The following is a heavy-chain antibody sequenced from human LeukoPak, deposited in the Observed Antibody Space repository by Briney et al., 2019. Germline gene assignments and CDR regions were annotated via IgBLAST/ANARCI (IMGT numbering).Heavy chain of an antibody. V-gene: IGHV3-15*01. CDR2: IKSKTDGGTT. CDR1: GFTFSNAW. J-gene: IGHJ4*02. CDR3: TTGWYSSGWYFDY. D-gene: IGHD6-19*01. Sequence: EGSLRLSCAASGFTFSNAWMSWVRQAPGKGLEWVGRIKSKTDGGTTDYAAPVKGRFTISRDDSKNTLYLQMNSLKTEDTAVYYCTTGWYSSGWYFDYWGQGTLVTVSS.